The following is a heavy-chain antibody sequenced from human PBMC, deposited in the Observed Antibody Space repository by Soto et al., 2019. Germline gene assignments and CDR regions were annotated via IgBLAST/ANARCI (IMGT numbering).Heavy chain of an antibody. V-gene: IGHV1-24*01. CDR2: FDPEDGET. CDR3: ATGRYGARDAFDI. J-gene: IGHJ3*02. Sequence: ASVKVSCKVSGYTVTELSMNWVRQAPGKGLEWMGGFDPEDGETIYAQKFQGRVTMTEDTSTDTAYMELSSLRSEDTAVYYCATGRYGARDAFDIWGKGTMVTVSS. CDR1: GYTVTELS. D-gene: IGHD1-26*01.